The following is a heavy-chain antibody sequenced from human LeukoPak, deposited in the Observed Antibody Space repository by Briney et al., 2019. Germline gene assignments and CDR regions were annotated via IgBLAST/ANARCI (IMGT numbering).Heavy chain of an antibody. J-gene: IGHJ5*02. CDR3: AHRLAYGYGSGSEKENFDP. D-gene: IGHD3-10*01. CDR1: GFSLSTSGVG. V-gene: IGHV2-5*02. CDR2: IYWDDDK. Sequence: ESGPTLVNPTQTLTLTCTFSGFSLSTSGVGVGWIRQPPGKALEWLALIYWDDDKRYSPSLKSRLTITKDTSKNQVVLTMTNMDPVDTATYYCAHRLAYGYGSGSEKENFDPWGQGTLVTVSS.